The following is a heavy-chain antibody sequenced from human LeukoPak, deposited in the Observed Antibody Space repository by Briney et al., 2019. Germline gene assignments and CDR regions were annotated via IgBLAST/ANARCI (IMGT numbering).Heavy chain of an antibody. CDR1: GFTFSRNS. CDR3: ARDELLNRNWFDP. CDR2: ISNSSSSI. D-gene: IGHD3-10*01. Sequence: GGSLRLSCAASGFTFSRNSMNWVRQAPGKGLEWVSYISNSSSSIYYADSVRGRFTISRDNAKNPLYLQMNSLRAEDTAFYYCARDELLNRNWFDPWGQGTLVTVSS. V-gene: IGHV3-48*01. J-gene: IGHJ5*02.